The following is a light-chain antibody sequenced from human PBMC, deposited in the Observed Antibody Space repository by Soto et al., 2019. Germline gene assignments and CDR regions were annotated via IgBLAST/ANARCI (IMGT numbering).Light chain of an antibody. CDR3: QQYDTSPRT. V-gene: IGKV3-20*01. CDR2: AAS. Sequence: EILLTQSPGTLSLSPGDRATLSCRASQSLGSGYLAWYRQKPGQAPRILIYAASSRATGVPDRFSGSGSGTDFSLTISRLEHEDFAVYYCQQYDTSPRTFGQGTKVEI. CDR1: QSLGSGY. J-gene: IGKJ1*01.